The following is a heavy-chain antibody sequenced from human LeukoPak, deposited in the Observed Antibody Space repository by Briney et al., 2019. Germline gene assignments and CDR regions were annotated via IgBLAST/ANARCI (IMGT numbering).Heavy chain of an antibody. D-gene: IGHD2-2*01. CDR1: GYTFTSYG. V-gene: IGHV1-8*02. CDR2: MNPNSGNT. Sequence: PVASVKVSCKASGYTFTSYGISWVRQAPGQGLEWMGWMNPNSGNTGYAQKFQGRVTMTRNTSISTAYMELSSLRSEDTAVYYCARVPYCSSTSCTNDYWGQGTLVTVSS. CDR3: ARVPYCSSTSCTNDY. J-gene: IGHJ4*02.